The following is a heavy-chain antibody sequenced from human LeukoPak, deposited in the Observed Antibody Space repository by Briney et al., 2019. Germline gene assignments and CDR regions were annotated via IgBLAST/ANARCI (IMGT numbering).Heavy chain of an antibody. V-gene: IGHV4-34*01. CDR2: INHSGST. J-gene: IGHJ4*02. Sequence: SETLSLTCAVYGGSFSGYYWSWIRQPPGKGLEWIGEINHSGSTNYNPSLKSRVTISVDTSKNQFSLRLSSVTAADTAVYYCARKGDYWGQGTLVTVSS. CDR3: ARKGDY. CDR1: GGSFSGYY.